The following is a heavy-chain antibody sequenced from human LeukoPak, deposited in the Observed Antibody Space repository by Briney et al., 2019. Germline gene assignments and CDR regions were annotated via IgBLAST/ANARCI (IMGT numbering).Heavy chain of an antibody. J-gene: IGHJ6*03. CDR1: GYTFTGYY. CDR3: ARGFGGRVVPSYYYYMDV. CDR2: ISAYNGNT. V-gene: IGHV1-18*04. D-gene: IGHD2-2*01. Sequence: VKVSCKTSGYTFTGYYMHWVRQAPGQGLEWMGWISAYNGNTNYAQKLQGRVTMTTDTSTSTAYMELRSLRSDDTAVYYCARGFGGRVVPSYYYYMDVWGKGTTVTVSS.